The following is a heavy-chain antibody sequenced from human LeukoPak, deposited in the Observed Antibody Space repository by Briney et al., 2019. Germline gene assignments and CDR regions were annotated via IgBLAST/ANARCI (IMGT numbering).Heavy chain of an antibody. Sequence: SETLSFTCTVSGYSISSGYYWGWIRQPPGKGLEWIGSIYHSGSTYYNPSLKSRVTISVDTSKNQFSLKLSSVTAADTAVYYCARATKRQLLGAFDIWGQGTMVTVSS. CDR2: IYHSGST. V-gene: IGHV4-38-2*02. CDR1: GYSISSGYY. CDR3: ARATKRQLLGAFDI. D-gene: IGHD1-1*01. J-gene: IGHJ3*02.